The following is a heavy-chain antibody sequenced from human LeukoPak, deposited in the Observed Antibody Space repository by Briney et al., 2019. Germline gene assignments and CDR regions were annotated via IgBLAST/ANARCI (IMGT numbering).Heavy chain of an antibody. D-gene: IGHD3-3*01. CDR2: ISPYSGTT. CDR1: GYNFVSHG. Sequence: GASVKVSCKASGYNFVSHGIDWVRQAPGQGLEWLGWISPYSGTTIYAQNLQGRVTMTTDISTSTAYMELGNLKSDDTAVYFCARDPNYDFWSGSYTRWFDPWGQGTLVTVSS. V-gene: IGHV1-18*04. J-gene: IGHJ5*02. CDR3: ARDPNYDFWSGSYTRWFDP.